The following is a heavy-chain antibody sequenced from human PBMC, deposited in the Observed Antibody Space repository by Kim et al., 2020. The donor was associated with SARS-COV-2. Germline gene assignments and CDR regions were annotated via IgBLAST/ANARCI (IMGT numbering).Heavy chain of an antibody. CDR1: GFTFSSYS. J-gene: IGHJ6*02. CDR3: ARGARGSSSWYEYYYYYGIDV. V-gene: IGHV3-21*01. Sequence: GGSLRLSCAASGFTFSSYSMNWVRQAPGKGLEWVSSISSSSSYIYYADSVKGRFTISRDNAKNSLYLQMNSLRAEAMAVYYCARGARGSSSWYEYYYYYGIDVWGQGTTVTVSS. CDR2: ISSSSSYI. D-gene: IGHD6-13*01.